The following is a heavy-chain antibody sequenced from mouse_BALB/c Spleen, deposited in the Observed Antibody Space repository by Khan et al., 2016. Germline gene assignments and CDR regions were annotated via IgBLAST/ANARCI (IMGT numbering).Heavy chain of an antibody. D-gene: IGHD2-3*01. CDR3: VRDLGDGYYVGDY. CDR1: GFTFNTNA. Sequence: EVQLVETGGGLVQPKGSLKLSCAASGFTFNTNAMNWVRQAPGKGLEWVARIRSKSNNYATYYADSVKDRFTISRDDSQSMLYLQMNNLKTEDTAMYYCVRDLGDGYYVGDYWGQGTTLTVSS. V-gene: IGHV10S3*01. CDR2: IRSKSNNYAT. J-gene: IGHJ2*01.